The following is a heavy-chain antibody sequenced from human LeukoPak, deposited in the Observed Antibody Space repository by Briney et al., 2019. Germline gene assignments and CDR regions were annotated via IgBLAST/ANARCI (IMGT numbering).Heavy chain of an antibody. CDR2: IKQDGSEK. D-gene: IGHD6-19*01. Sequence: GGSLRLSCAASGFTFSSYWMSWVRQAPGKGLEWVANIKQDGSEKYYVDSVKGRFTISRDNAQNSLYLQMNSLRAEDTAVYYCARDTSGKSGWHYFDYWGQGTLVTVSS. CDR3: ARDTSGKSGWHYFDY. CDR1: GFTFSSYW. V-gene: IGHV3-7*01. J-gene: IGHJ4*02.